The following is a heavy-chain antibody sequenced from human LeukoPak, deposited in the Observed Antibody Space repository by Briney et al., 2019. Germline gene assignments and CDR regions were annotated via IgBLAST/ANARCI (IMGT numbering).Heavy chain of an antibody. J-gene: IGHJ5*02. CDR2: INPNSGGT. CDR1: GYTFTGYY. V-gene: IGHV1-2*02. Sequence: ASVKVSCKASGYTFTGYYMHWVRQAPGQGLEWMGWINPNSGGTNYAQKFQGRVTMTRDTSISTAYMELGRLRSDDTAVYYCARGKIAARGGYWFDPWGQGTLVTASS. CDR3: ARGKIAARGGYWFDP. D-gene: IGHD6-6*01.